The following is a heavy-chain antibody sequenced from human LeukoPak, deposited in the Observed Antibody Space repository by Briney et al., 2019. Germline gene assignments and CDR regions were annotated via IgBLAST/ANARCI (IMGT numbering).Heavy chain of an antibody. D-gene: IGHD2-2*01. CDR1: GGSISSSSYY. Sequence: PSETLSLTCTVSGGSISSSSYYWGWIRQPPGTGLEWIGTIYYSGSTYYNPSLMSRLTISVDTSKNQFSLRLSSVTAADTAVYYCARLVGTYCSSTTCYARSYCDYWGQGTLVTVSS. V-gene: IGHV4-39*01. CDR3: ARLVGTYCSSTTCYARSYCDY. J-gene: IGHJ4*02. CDR2: IYYSGST.